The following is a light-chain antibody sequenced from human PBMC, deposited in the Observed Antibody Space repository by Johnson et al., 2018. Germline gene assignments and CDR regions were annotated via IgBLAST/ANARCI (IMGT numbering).Light chain of an antibody. CDR2: ENN. V-gene: IGLV1-51*02. J-gene: IGLJ1*01. CDR1: SSNIGNNY. CDR3: GTWASSLSDGNG. Sequence: QSVLTQPPSVSAAPGQKVTISCSGSSSNIGNNYVSWYQQLPGTAPKLLIYENNTRPSGLPYRFSGSKSCTSATLGIPGLHPWDEADYYCGTWASSLSDGNGFGTGTKGTVL.